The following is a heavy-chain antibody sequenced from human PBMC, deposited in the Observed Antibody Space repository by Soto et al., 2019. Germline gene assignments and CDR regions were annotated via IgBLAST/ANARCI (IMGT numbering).Heavy chain of an antibody. J-gene: IGHJ4*02. D-gene: IGHD4-17*01. CDR2: ISGSGGST. CDR1: GFTFSSYA. CDR3: AKTGGNGDYSAGYYFDY. Sequence: PGGSLRLSCAASGFTFSSYAMSWVRQAPGKGLEWVSAISGSGGSTYYADSVKGRFTISRDNSKNTLYLQMNSLRAEDTAVYYCAKTGGNGDYSAGYYFDYWGQGTLVTVSS. V-gene: IGHV3-23*01.